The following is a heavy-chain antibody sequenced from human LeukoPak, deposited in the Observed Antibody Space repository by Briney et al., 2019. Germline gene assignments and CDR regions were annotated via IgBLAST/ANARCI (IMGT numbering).Heavy chain of an antibody. CDR2: IYSGGST. D-gene: IGHD3-22*01. Sequence: GGSLRLSCAASGFSVSSNYMTWVRQAPGKGLEWVSIIYSGGSTSYADSVKGRFTISRDISKNTLFLQMSSLRAEDTAVYYCARSPRIYDSSGYYLVEYFDLWGRGTLVTVSS. CDR1: GFSVSSNY. CDR3: ARSPRIYDSSGYYLVEYFDL. V-gene: IGHV3-53*01. J-gene: IGHJ2*01.